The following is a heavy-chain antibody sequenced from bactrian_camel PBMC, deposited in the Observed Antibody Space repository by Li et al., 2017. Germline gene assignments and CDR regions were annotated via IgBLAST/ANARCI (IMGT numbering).Heavy chain of an antibody. CDR3: AADQLYGTCRDVLDFPA. CDR2: IYFGSK. Sequence: VQLVESGGGSVQAGGSLRLSCAVSGYRHSTYSLGWYRQAPGHAREEVASIYFGSKYYADSVKSRFSISQDKSKHTVYLQMDNLSDEDTAMYYCAADQLYGTCRDVLDFPARGQGTQVTVS. J-gene: IGHJ4*01. D-gene: IGHD7*01. V-gene: IGHV3S53*01. CDR1: GYRHSTYS.